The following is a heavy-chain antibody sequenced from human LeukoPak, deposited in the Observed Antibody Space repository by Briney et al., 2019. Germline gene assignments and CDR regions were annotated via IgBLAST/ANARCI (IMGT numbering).Heavy chain of an antibody. Sequence: ASVKVSCKASGYTFTSYGISWVRQAPGQGLEWMGWISAYNGNTNYAQKLQGRVTMTTDTSTSTAYMELRSLRSEDTAVYYCARVSRDGYNYAYWGQGTLVTVSS. V-gene: IGHV1-18*01. CDR3: ARVSRDGYNYAY. CDR2: ISAYNGNT. CDR1: GYTFTSYG. D-gene: IGHD5-24*01. J-gene: IGHJ4*02.